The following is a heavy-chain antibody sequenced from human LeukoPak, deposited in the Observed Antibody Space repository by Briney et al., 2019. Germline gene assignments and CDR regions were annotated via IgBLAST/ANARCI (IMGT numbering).Heavy chain of an antibody. CDR1: GFTFSSYW. J-gene: IGHJ4*02. CDR3: ARGGHDYGDPFFDY. Sequence: SRRSLRLSCAASGFTFSSYWMSWVRQAPGKGLGWVANIKQEGSEKYYVDSVKGRFTIPRDNPKNSLYLQMNSLRAEDTAVYYCARGGHDYGDPFFDYWGQGTLVTVSS. CDR2: IKQEGSEK. D-gene: IGHD4-17*01. V-gene: IGHV3-7*01.